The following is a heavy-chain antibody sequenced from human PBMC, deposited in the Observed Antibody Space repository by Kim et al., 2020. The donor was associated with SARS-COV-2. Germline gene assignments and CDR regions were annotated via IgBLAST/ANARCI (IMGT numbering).Heavy chain of an antibody. CDR2: ISGSSPST. CDR1: GITINTYT. CDR3: ANQYYGPGGY. Sequence: GGSLRLSCVGSGITINTYTMTWVRQAPGKGLEWVAAISGSSPSTYYADSVKGRFTVARDSPKNTVYLQMNSLRADDTAVYYCANQYYGPGGYWGPGTLVTVSS. J-gene: IGHJ1*01. D-gene: IGHD3-16*01. V-gene: IGHV3-23*01.